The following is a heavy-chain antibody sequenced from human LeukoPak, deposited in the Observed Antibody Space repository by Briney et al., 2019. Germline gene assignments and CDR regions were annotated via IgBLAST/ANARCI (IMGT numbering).Heavy chain of an antibody. CDR3: AREFGNRYTGDLWYYYMDV. CDR2: IYDSGYT. CDR1: GGSISSGSYF. D-gene: IGHD3-10*01. J-gene: IGHJ6*03. Sequence: SETLSLTCSVSGGSISSGSYFWTWVRQHPGKGLEWLGYIYDSGYTYYNPSLKSRVTISVDGSKNQFSLRLNSVTAADTAVYYCAREFGNRYTGDLWYYYMDVWGKGTTVTVSS. V-gene: IGHV4-31*03.